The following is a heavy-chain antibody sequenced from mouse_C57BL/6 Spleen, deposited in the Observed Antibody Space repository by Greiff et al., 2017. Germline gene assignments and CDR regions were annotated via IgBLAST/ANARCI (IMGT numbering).Heavy chain of an antibody. V-gene: IGHV1-69*01. CDR2: IDPSDSYT. J-gene: IGHJ1*03. CDR1: GYTFTSYW. Sequence: QVQLQQPGAELVMPGASVKLSCKASGYTFTSYWMHWVKQRPGQGLEWIGEIDPSDSYTNYTQKFKGKSTLTVDKSSSTAYMQLSSLTSEDSAVYYCARWGTDWYFGVWGTGTTVTVSS. D-gene: IGHD3-3*01. CDR3: ARWGTDWYFGV.